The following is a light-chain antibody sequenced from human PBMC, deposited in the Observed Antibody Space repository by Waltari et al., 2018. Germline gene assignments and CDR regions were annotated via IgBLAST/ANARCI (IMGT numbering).Light chain of an antibody. CDR1: QSVKSGY. CDR2: SES. V-gene: IGKV3-20*01. Sequence: EIVLTQSPGTLSLSPGERATLSCRASQSVKSGYLAWYQQRPGQPPRLLIYSESSRATCIPDRFSGSGSVTNFTLIISRLEPEDFAVYYCQQSGSPPYAFGQGTKVEIK. CDR3: QQSGSPPYA. J-gene: IGKJ2*01.